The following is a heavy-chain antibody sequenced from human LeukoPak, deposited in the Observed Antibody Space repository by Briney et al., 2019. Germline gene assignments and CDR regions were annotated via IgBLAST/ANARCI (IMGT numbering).Heavy chain of an antibody. Sequence: GGSLRLSCAVSGITLSNYDMSWVRQAPGKGLEWVAGISDSGGRTKYADSVKGRFTISRDNAKNSLYLQMNSLRAEDTAVYYCARDYPLDWLYDNWGQGTLVTVSS. CDR2: ISDSGGRT. CDR1: GITLSNYD. J-gene: IGHJ4*02. D-gene: IGHD3-9*01. CDR3: ARDYPLDWLYDN. V-gene: IGHV3-23*01.